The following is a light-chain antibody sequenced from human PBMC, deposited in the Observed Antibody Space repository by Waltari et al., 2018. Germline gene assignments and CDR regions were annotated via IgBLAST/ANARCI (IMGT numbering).Light chain of an antibody. Sequence: ELTQSPGTLSLSPGERAPLSCRASQSITKRYFAWYQQKPGQAPRLLIYGASSRAAGIPDRFSGAGSGTDFTLTISRLEPEDSAVYYCQQYGSSILYTFGQGTKLEIK. CDR2: GAS. CDR3: QQYGSSILYT. J-gene: IGKJ2*01. CDR1: QSITKRY. V-gene: IGKV3-20*01.